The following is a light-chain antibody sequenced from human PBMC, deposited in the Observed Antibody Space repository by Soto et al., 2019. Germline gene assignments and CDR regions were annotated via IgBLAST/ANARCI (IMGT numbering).Light chain of an antibody. CDR1: QSVSGY. V-gene: IGKV3-11*01. Sequence: EIVLTQSPATLSLSPGERATLSCRASQSVSGYLAWYQQTNGQAPRLLIYDASKRDTGIPARFSGSGFGTDYTLTISRLEPEDFAVYYCQQRSNWPITFGQGTRLEIK. CDR3: QQRSNWPIT. J-gene: IGKJ5*01. CDR2: DAS.